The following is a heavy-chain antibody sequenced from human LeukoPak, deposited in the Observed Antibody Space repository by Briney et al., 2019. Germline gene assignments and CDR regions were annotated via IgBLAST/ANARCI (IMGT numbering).Heavy chain of an antibody. V-gene: IGHV3-21*01. CDR2: ISSSSTST. CDR1: GFTFSSYA. D-gene: IGHD6-13*01. J-gene: IGHJ6*03. Sequence: PGGSLRLSCAASGFTFSSYAMSWVRQAPGKGLEWVSSISSSSTSTNYADSVKGRFAISRDNGKNSLYLQMNSLRAEDTTVYYCARSAPAAAGTGPMDVWGKGTTVTVSS. CDR3: ARSAPAAAGTGPMDV.